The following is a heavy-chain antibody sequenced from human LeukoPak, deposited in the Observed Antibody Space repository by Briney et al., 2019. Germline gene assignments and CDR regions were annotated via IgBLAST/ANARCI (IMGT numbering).Heavy chain of an antibody. CDR2: IWYDGSNK. Sequence: GGSLRLSCAASGFTFSSYGMHWVRLAPGKGLEWVAVIWYDGSNKYYADSVKGRFTISRDNSKNTLYLQMNSLRAEDTAVYYCARALRYFDWDDAFDIWGQGTMVTVSS. CDR1: GFTFSSYG. V-gene: IGHV3-33*08. D-gene: IGHD3-9*01. CDR3: ARALRYFDWDDAFDI. J-gene: IGHJ3*02.